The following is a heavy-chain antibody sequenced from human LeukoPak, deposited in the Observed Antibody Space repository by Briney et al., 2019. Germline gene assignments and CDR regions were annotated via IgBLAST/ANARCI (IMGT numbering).Heavy chain of an antibody. D-gene: IGHD2-15*01. CDR2: VSGSGDST. Sequence: QPGGSLRLPCAASGFTFSNYAMNWVRQAPGKGLEWVSSVSGSGDSTYYADSVKGRFTISRDNAKNSLYLQMNSLRAEDTAVYYCARDLVVVAATGSDGYYYGMDVWGQGTTVTVSS. J-gene: IGHJ6*02. V-gene: IGHV3-23*01. CDR3: ARDLVVVAATGSDGYYYGMDV. CDR1: GFTFSNYA.